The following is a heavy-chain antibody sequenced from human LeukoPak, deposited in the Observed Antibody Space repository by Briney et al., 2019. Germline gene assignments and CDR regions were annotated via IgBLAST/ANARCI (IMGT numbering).Heavy chain of an antibody. Sequence: SETLSLTCTVSGGFISSSSYYWGWIRQPPGKGLEWIGSIYYSGSTPYNPSLKSRVTISVDTSKNPFSLKLSSVTAADTAVYYCARRRSGNAVDYWGQGTLVTVSS. CDR2: IYYSGST. V-gene: IGHV4-39*01. J-gene: IGHJ4*02. CDR3: ARRRSGNAVDY. CDR1: GGFISSSSYY.